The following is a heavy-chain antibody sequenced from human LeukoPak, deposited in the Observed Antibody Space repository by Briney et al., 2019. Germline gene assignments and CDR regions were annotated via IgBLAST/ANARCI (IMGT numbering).Heavy chain of an antibody. CDR1: GDSMSSYF. CDR3: ARDDSSGYYVDY. J-gene: IGHJ4*02. Sequence: SETLSLTCTVSGDSMSSYFWSWIRQPAGKGLEWIGRIYTSGSTNYNPSLKSRVTISVDTSKNQFSLKLSSVTAADTAVYYCARDDSSGYYVDYWGQGTLVTVSS. CDR2: IYTSGST. D-gene: IGHD3-22*01. V-gene: IGHV4-4*07.